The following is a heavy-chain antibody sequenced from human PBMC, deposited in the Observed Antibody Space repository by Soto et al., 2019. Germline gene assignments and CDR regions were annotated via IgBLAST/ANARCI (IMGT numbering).Heavy chain of an antibody. CDR1: GFRFNSYA. D-gene: IGHD2-8*01. V-gene: IGHV3-23*01. CDR3: AKAGYCTNGVCYLYYFDY. CDR2: ISGSGGSR. Sequence: GGSLRLSSAASGFRFNSYAMSWVRQAPGKGLEWVSVISGSGGSRYYADSVKGRFTISRDNSKNTLYLQMNSLRAEDTAVYYCAKAGYCTNGVCYLYYFDYWGQGTLVTVSS. J-gene: IGHJ4*02.